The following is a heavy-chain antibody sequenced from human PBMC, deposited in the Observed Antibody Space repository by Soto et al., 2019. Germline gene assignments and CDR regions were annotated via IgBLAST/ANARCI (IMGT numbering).Heavy chain of an antibody. CDR1: GFILSDCA. D-gene: IGHD7-27*01. CDR2: ISSSSSVI. Sequence: GGSLRLSCATSGFILSDCAMNWVRQAPGKGLEWVSYISSSSSVIDYADSVKGRFTISRDNARNSLYLQMNSLRAEDTAVYYCARDLSWGSNWYYYMDVWGKGTTVTVSS. J-gene: IGHJ6*03. V-gene: IGHV3-48*01. CDR3: ARDLSWGSNWYYYMDV.